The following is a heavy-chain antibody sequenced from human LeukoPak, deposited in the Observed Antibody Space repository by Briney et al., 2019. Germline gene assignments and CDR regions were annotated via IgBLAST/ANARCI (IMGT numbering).Heavy chain of an antibody. D-gene: IGHD3-3*01. J-gene: IGHJ5*02. CDR1: GGSISSSSYY. Sequence: SETLSLTCTVSGGSISSSSYYWGWIRQPPGKGLEWIGSIYYSGSTYYNPSLKSRVTISVDTSKNQFSLKLSSVTAADTAVHYCARQAIFGVVIDWFDPWGQGTLVTVSS. V-gene: IGHV4-39*01. CDR2: IYYSGST. CDR3: ARQAIFGVVIDWFDP.